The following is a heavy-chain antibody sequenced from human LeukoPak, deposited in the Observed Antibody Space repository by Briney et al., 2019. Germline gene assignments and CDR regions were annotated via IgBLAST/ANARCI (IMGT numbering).Heavy chain of an antibody. D-gene: IGHD6-13*01. CDR1: GYTFTSYG. CDR3: ARVPRTPTVGYSSSWYSPGGEYYFDY. J-gene: IGHJ4*02. V-gene: IGHV1-18*01. Sequence: GASVKVSCKASGYTFTSYGISWVRQAPGQGLEWMGWISAYNGNTNYAQKLQGRVTMTTDTSTSTAYMELRSLRSDDTAVYYCARVPRTPTVGYSSSWYSPGGEYYFDYWGQGTLVTVSS. CDR2: ISAYNGNT.